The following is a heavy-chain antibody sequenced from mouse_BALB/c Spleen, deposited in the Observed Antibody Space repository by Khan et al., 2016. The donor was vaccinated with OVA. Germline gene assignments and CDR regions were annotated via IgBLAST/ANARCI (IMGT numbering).Heavy chain of an antibody. CDR2: VSTGGHYT. CDR3: ARLAYFYDSEGFAY. J-gene: IGHJ3*01. Sequence: EVQLVESGGDVVKPGGSLKLSCAASGFTFSTYGMSWVRQTPDKRLEWVATVSTGGHYTYYPDTVKGLFTISRDNDKDTLYLQMSSLKSEDTAMFYCARLAYFYDSEGFAYWGQGTLVTVSA. D-gene: IGHD1-1*01. CDR1: GFTFSTYG. V-gene: IGHV5-6*01.